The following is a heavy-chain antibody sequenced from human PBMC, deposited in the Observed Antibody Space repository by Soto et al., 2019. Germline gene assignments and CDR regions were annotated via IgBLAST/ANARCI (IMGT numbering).Heavy chain of an antibody. V-gene: IGHV1-18*01. CDR2: ISAYNGNT. D-gene: IGHD3-22*01. Sequence: QVQLVQSGAEVKKPGASVKVSCKASGYTFTSYGISWVRQAPGQGLEWMGWISAYNGNTNYAQKLQGRVTMTTDTSTSTAYMELRSLRSDDTAVYYCARGRDSSGYYSFSGVDAFDIWGQGTMVTVSS. CDR1: GYTFTSYG. CDR3: ARGRDSSGYYSFSGVDAFDI. J-gene: IGHJ3*02.